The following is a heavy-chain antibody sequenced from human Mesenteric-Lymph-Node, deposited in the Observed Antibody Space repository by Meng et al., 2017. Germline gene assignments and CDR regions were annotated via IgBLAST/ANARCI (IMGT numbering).Heavy chain of an antibody. CDR3: ARTRRGMAAAGLPSYYYGMDV. Sequence: ASVKVSCKASGYTFTSYDINWVRQATGQGLEWMGWMNPNSGNTGYAQKFQGRVTMTRNTSISTAYMELSSLRSEDTAVYYCARTRRGMAAAGLPSYYYGMDVWGQGTTVTVSS. J-gene: IGHJ6*02. CDR1: GYTFTSYD. CDR2: MNPNSGNT. D-gene: IGHD6-13*01. V-gene: IGHV1-8*01.